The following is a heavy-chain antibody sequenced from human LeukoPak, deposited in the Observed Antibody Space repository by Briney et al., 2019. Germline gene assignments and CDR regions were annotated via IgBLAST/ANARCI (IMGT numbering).Heavy chain of an antibody. CDR2: IIPIFGTA. J-gene: IGHJ4*02. CDR3: TIPSSSFQIDY. D-gene: IGHD6-13*01. Sequence: SVKVSCKASGGIFSSYAINWVRQAPGQGLEWMGGIIPIFGTASYAQKFQGRVTIIADKSTSTAYMELSSLRSEDTAVYYCTIPSSSFQIDYWGQGTLVTVSS. CDR1: GGIFSSYA. V-gene: IGHV1-69*06.